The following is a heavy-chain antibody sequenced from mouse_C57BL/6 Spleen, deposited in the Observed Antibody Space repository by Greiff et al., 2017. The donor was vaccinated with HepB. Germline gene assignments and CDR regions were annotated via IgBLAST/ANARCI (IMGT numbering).Heavy chain of an antibody. Sequence: EVQLQQSGPELVKPGASVKIPCKASGYTFTDYNMDWVKQSHGKSLEWIGDINPNNGGTIYNQKFKGKATLTVDKSSSTAYMELRSLTSEDTAVYYCAREGQIYDGYYAWYFDVWGTGTTVTVSS. CDR3: AREGQIYDGYYAWYFDV. CDR2: INPNNGGT. CDR1: GYTFTDYN. V-gene: IGHV1-18*01. D-gene: IGHD2-3*01. J-gene: IGHJ1*03.